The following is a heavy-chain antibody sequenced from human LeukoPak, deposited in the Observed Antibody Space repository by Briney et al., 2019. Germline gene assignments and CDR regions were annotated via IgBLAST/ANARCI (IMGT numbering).Heavy chain of an antibody. CDR2: IYPGDSDT. Sequence: GESLKISCEGSGYSFTTYWIGWVRQMPGKGLEWMGIIYPGDSDTRYSLSFQGQVTISADKSINTAYLQWSSLKASDTAMYYCARLLRSIAAAVYFFDYWGQGTLVTVSS. CDR3: ARLLRSIAAAVYFFDY. D-gene: IGHD6-13*01. V-gene: IGHV5-51*01. J-gene: IGHJ4*02. CDR1: GYSFTTYW.